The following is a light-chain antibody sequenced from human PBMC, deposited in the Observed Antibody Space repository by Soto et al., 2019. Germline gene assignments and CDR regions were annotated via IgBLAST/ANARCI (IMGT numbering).Light chain of an antibody. V-gene: IGKV1-39*01. CDR3: QQSYSVPRT. J-gene: IGKJ4*01. CDR2: ASS. Sequence: DVQMTQSPSSLSASVGDRVTITCRASQNIAWYLNWYQQKPGTAPKLLIYASSRLQSGVPSRFSGSGSGTDFTLAISSLQPEDFATYYCQQSYSVPRTFGGGTKVE. CDR1: QNIAWY.